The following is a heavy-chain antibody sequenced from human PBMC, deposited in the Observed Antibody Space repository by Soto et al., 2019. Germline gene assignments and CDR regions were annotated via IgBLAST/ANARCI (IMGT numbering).Heavy chain of an antibody. CDR2: INPSGGST. CDR1: GYTFTSYY. D-gene: IGHD2-2*01. V-gene: IGHV1-46*01. Sequence: QVQLVQSGAEVKKPGASVKVSCKASGYTFTSYYMHWVRQAPGQGLEWMGIINPSGGSTSYAQKFQGRATMTRDTSTSTVYMELSSLRSEDTAVYYCARDGSYCSSTSCYLDYYGMDVWGQGTTVTVSS. J-gene: IGHJ6*02. CDR3: ARDGSYCSSTSCYLDYYGMDV.